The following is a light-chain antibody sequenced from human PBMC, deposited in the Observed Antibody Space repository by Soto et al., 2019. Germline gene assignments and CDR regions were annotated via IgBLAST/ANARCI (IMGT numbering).Light chain of an antibody. V-gene: IGLV2-14*01. Sequence: QSALTQPASGSGSPGQSITISCTGTSSDVGGYNYVPWYQQHPGKAPKFMIYDVSNRPSGVSNRFSGSKSGNTASLTISGLQAEDEADYYCCSYTTSNTRQIVFGTGTKVTVL. CDR1: SSDVGGYNY. CDR3: CSYTTSNTRQIV. J-gene: IGLJ1*01. CDR2: DVS.